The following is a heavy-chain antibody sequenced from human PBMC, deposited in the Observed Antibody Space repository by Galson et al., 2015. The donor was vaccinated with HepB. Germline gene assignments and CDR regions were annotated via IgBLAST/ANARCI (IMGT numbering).Heavy chain of an antibody. CDR2: MRFDGSYK. V-gene: IGHV3-30*02. D-gene: IGHD5-12*01. J-gene: IGHJ4*02. Sequence: LRLSCAASGLSLSNYDMHWVRQAPGKELEWVAFMRFDGSYKFYAESVKGRFTVSRDNSKNTLFLQMNSLRPEDTAVYYCAKLSIEWRRFANNDYWGQGTLVAVSS. CDR1: GLSLSNYD. CDR3: AKLSIEWRRFANNDY.